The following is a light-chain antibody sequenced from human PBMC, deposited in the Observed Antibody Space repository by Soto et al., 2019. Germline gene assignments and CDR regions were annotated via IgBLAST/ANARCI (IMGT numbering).Light chain of an antibody. CDR1: QSVSNSN. CDR2: GAS. V-gene: IGKV3-20*01. Sequence: EIVLTQSPGTLSLSPGERATLSCRASQSVSNSNLAWYQQKPGQAPRLLIYGASTRATGIPDRFSGSGSGTDFTLTISRLESEDSAVYFCQHYGTTSATFGQGTKVEIK. J-gene: IGKJ1*01. CDR3: QHYGTTSAT.